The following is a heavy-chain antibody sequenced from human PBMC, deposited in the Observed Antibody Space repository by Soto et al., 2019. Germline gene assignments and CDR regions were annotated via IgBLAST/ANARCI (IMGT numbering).Heavy chain of an antibody. CDR1: SGSISSSNW. D-gene: IGHD6-13*01. CDR2: IYHSGST. Sequence: SETLSLTCAVSSGSISSSNWWSWVRQPPGKGLEWIGEIYHSGSTNYNPSLKSRVTISVDKSKNQFSLKLSSVTAADTAVYYCARDNAGQQLVSKGYNYMDVWGKGTTVTVSS. V-gene: IGHV4-4*02. CDR3: ARDNAGQQLVSKGYNYMDV. J-gene: IGHJ6*03.